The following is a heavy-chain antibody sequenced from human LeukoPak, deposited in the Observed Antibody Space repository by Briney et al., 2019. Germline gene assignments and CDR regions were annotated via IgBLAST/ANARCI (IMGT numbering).Heavy chain of an antibody. CDR2: INIGSSTT. CDR3: GRDTIYAFDP. D-gene: IGHD3-10*01. Sequence: GGSLRLSCAASGFTFSTYSMNWVRQAPGKGLEWVSYINIGSSTTYYADSVKGRFAISRDNAQNSLYLQMNSLRAEDTAVYYCGRDTIYAFDPWGQGILVTVS. V-gene: IGHV3-48*01. CDR1: GFTFSTYS. J-gene: IGHJ5*02.